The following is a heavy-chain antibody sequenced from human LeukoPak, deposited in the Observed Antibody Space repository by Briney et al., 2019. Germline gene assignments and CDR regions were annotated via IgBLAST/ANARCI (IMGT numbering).Heavy chain of an antibody. Sequence: GASVKVSCKASGYTFTSYCMHWVRQAPGQGLEWMGIINPSGGSTSYAQKFQGRVTMTRDTSTTTVYMELSSLRSEDTAVYYCASSIAVAALISHWGQGTLVTVSS. J-gene: IGHJ1*01. CDR2: INPSGGST. CDR1: GYTFTSYC. CDR3: ASSIAVAALISH. D-gene: IGHD6-19*01. V-gene: IGHV1-46*01.